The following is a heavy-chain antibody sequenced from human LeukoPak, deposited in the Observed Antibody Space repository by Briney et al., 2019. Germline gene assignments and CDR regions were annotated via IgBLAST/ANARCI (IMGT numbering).Heavy chain of an antibody. CDR3: ARSLYSSSWYTPTRREYYFDY. Sequence: GGSLRLSCAASGFMFDDYAMHWVRQVPGKGLEWVSGINWNSGDAGYADSVKGRFTISRDNFKNTLYLQMNSLRAEDTAVYYCARSLYSSSWYTPTRREYYFDYWGQGTLVTVSS. CDR1: GFMFDDYA. D-gene: IGHD6-13*01. V-gene: IGHV3-9*01. J-gene: IGHJ4*02. CDR2: INWNSGDA.